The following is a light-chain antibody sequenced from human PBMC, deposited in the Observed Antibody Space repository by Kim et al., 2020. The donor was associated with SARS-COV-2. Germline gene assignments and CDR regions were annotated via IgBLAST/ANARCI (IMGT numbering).Light chain of an antibody. V-gene: IGKV1-33*01. J-gene: IGKJ5*01. Sequence: AYVGERVTITWEARQNIKNVVDWYQQKQGKEPKLLCYDASNLETGVPSRFSGRGSETDFTFIISGLRPEDIATYYCEKCRNLSITFGQGTRLEIK. CDR3: EKCRNLSIT. CDR1: QNIKNV. CDR2: DAS.